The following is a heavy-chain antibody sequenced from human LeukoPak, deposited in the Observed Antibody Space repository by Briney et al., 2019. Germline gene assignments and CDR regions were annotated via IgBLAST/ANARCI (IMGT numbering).Heavy chain of an antibody. V-gene: IGHV3-23*01. CDR3: AKGRQLLDP. CDR1: GFSITNYA. J-gene: IGHJ5*02. D-gene: IGHD1-26*01. Sequence: PGGSLRLSCAASGFSITNYARSWVRQAPGKGLEWVSSISGSSGTIDYAESVKGRFIISRDNSKNAQYLQMNSLRPGDTATYYCAKGRQLLDPWGQGTLVTVSS. CDR2: ISGSSGTI.